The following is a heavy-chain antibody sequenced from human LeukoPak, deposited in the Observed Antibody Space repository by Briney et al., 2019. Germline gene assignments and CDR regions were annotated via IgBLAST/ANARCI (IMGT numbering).Heavy chain of an antibody. CDR2: ITYDGSNK. V-gene: IGHV3-30*04. Sequence: AGRSLRLSCAASGFTLSNYAMHWVRQAPGKGLEWVAIITYDGSNKDYADVVKGRFTISRDNAKNSLYLQMNSLRAEDTAVYYCARDGAVGIDPWGQGTLVTVSS. J-gene: IGHJ5*02. CDR1: GFTLSNYA. CDR3: ARDGAVGIDP. D-gene: IGHD7-27*01.